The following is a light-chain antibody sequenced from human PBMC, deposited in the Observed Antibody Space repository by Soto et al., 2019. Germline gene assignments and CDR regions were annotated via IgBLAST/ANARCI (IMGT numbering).Light chain of an antibody. CDR2: GAS. CDR1: QSVSRSY. J-gene: IGKJ4*01. Sequence: EIVLTQSPGTLSLSPGERATLSCRASQSVSRSYLAWYQQKPGQGPRLLIYGASSRAAGIPDRFSGSESGTDFTLNISRLEPEDFAVYYCQQYDTSPLTFCEGTNLESK. V-gene: IGKV3-20*01. CDR3: QQYDTSPLT.